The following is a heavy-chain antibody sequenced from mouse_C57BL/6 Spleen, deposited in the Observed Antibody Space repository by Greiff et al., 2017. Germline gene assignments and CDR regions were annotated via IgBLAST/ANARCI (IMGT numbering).Heavy chain of an antibody. CDR3: ARSGTVVAYHYAMDY. V-gene: IGHV1-82*01. D-gene: IGHD1-1*01. J-gene: IGHJ4*01. Sequence: VQLQQSGPELVKPGASVKISCKASGYAFSSSWMNWVKQRPGKGLEWIGRIYPGDGDTNYNGKFKGKATLTADKSSSTAYMQLSSLTSEDSAVYFCARSGTVVAYHYAMDYWGQGTSVTVSS. CDR1: GYAFSSSW. CDR2: IYPGDGDT.